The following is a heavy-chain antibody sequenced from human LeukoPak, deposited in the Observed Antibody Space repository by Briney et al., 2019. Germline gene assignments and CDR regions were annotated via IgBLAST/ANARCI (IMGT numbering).Heavy chain of an antibody. Sequence: KPSETLSLTCTVSGGSISSGEYYWSWIRQPPGKGLEWIGYIYHSGDTYYNRPLKNRITISKDTSKNQFSLRLSSVTAADTAVYYCARGDYNDFPYWFDPWGQGTLVTASS. V-gene: IGHV4-30-4*01. CDR1: GGSISSGEYY. CDR2: IYHSGDT. J-gene: IGHJ5*02. D-gene: IGHD3-3*01. CDR3: ARGDYNDFPYWFDP.